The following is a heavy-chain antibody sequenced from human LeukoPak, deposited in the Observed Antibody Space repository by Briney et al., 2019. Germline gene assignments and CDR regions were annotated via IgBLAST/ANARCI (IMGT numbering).Heavy chain of an antibody. CDR1: GYTFTNYG. D-gene: IGHD1-26*01. J-gene: IGHJ4*02. Sequence: ASVKVSCKASGYTFTNYGFSWVRQAPGQGLEWMGWISANNGHTNYAQKSQGRVTMTTDTSTRTAYMELRSLRSDDTAMYYCARSPMVGPTRVDFWGQGTLVTVSS. CDR3: ARSPMVGPTRVDF. V-gene: IGHV1-18*01. CDR2: ISANNGHT.